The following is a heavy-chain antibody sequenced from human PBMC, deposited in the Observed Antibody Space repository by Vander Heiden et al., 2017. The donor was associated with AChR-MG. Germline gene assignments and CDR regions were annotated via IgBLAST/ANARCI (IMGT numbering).Heavy chain of an antibody. V-gene: IGHV4-34*01. CDR3: ARGLSGSGWYKGDY. CDR1: GGSLSGYY. D-gene: IGHD6-19*01. J-gene: IGHJ4*02. CDR2: INHSGST. Sequence: QVQLQQWGAGLLKPSETLSLTCAVHGGSLSGYYGSGIRQHPGKGLEWIGEINHSGSTNYNPSLKSRVTISVDTSKNQFSLKLSSVTAADTAVYYCARGLSGSGWYKGDYWGQGTLVTVSS.